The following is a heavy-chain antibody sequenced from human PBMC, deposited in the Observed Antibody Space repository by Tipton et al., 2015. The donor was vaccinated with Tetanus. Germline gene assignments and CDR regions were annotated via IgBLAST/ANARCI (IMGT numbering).Heavy chain of an antibody. J-gene: IGHJ4*02. CDR3: ARGGSHFDY. V-gene: IGHV1-3*01. D-gene: IGHD1-26*01. CDR1: GYILTTYT. CDR2: ITAGNGDT. Sequence: QSGPEVKKPGASVKVSCKASGYILTTYTTHWVRQAPGQRPEWVGWITAGNGDTKYSPKFQGRVTITRDTSANTAHMELSSLRSDDAALYYCARGGSHFDYWGQGTLVTVSS.